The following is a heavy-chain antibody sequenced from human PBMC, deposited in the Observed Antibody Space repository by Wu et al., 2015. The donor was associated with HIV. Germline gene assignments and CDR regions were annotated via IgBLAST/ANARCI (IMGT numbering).Heavy chain of an antibody. CDR1: GYTFTGYY. CDR2: INPNSGGT. D-gene: IGHD3-10*01. J-gene: IGHJ4*02. Sequence: QVQLVQSGAEVKKPGSSVKVSCKASGYTFTGYYMHWVRQAPGQGLEWMGWINPNSGGTNYAQKFQGRVTMTRDTSISTAYMELSRLRSDDTAVYYCARVAEWNYYGSGSYRRLNYFDYVGPGNPGHRLL. CDR3: ARVAEWNYYGSGSYRRLNYFDY. V-gene: IGHV1-2*02.